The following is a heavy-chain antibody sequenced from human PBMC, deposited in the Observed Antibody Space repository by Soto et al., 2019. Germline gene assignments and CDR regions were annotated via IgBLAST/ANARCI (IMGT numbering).Heavy chain of an antibody. D-gene: IGHD3-16*01. J-gene: IGHJ6*02. Sequence: GGSLRLSCAASGFTFSSYAMSWVRQAPGKGLEWVSAISGSGGSTYYADSVKGRLTISRDNSKNTLYLQMNSLRAEDTAVYYCATPVAGLGYYYYGMDVWGQGTTVTVSS. CDR2: ISGSGGST. CDR1: GFTFSSYA. CDR3: ATPVAGLGYYYYGMDV. V-gene: IGHV3-23*01.